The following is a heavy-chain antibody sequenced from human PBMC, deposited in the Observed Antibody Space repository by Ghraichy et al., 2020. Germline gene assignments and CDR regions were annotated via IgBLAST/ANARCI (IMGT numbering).Heavy chain of an antibody. D-gene: IGHD3-22*01. J-gene: IGHJ4*02. CDR1: GFTFSSHW. V-gene: IGHV3-7*01. CDR2: IKQDESEK. CDR3: ARAGEYYYESSGYYTY. Sequence: GGSLRLSCAGSGFTFSSHWMSWVRQAPGKGPEWVANIKQDESEKYYVDSVKGRFTISRDNAKNSLYLQMNSLRVEDTAVYYCARAGEYYYESSGYYTYWGQGTLVPGSS.